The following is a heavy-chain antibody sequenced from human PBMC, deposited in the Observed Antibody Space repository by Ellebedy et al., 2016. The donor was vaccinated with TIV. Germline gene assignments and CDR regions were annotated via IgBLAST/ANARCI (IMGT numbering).Heavy chain of an antibody. CDR2: IIPIFGTA. V-gene: IGHV1-69*13. CDR1: GGTFSSYA. D-gene: IGHD3-10*01. Sequence: AASVKVSCKASGGTFSSYAISWVRQAPGQGLEWMGGIIPIFGTANYAQKFQGRVTITADESTSTAYMELSSLRSEDTAVYYCAIPAVRGVITDYWGQGTLVTVSS. CDR3: AIPAVRGVITDY. J-gene: IGHJ4*02.